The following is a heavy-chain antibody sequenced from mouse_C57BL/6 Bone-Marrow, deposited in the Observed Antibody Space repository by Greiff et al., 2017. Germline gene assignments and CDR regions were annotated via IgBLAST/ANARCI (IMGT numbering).Heavy chain of an antibody. D-gene: IGHD1-1*01. CDR1: GYTFTSYW. J-gene: IGHJ2*01. CDR3: ARKGHYYGSSYGY. CDR2: IYPGSGST. V-gene: IGHV1-55*01. Sequence: LQQPGAELVKPGASVKMSCKASGYTFTSYWITWVKQRPGQGLEWIGDIYPGSGSTNYNEKFKSKATLTVDTSSSTAYMQLSSLTSEDSAVYYCARKGHYYGSSYGYWGQGTTLTVSS.